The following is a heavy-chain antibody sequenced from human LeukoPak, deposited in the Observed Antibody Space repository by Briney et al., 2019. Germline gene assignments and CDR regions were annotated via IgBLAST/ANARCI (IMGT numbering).Heavy chain of an antibody. D-gene: IGHD3/OR15-3a*01. Sequence: GGSLRLSCAASGFTFSSYAMSWVRQAPGKGLEWVSGISGGAGTPYYADSVKGRFTISRDNSKNTLYLQMNSLRAEDTAVYYCAKDGLPYGLVSALQHWGQGTLVTVSS. CDR3: AKDGLPYGLVSALQH. CDR2: ISGGAGTP. CDR1: GFTFSSYA. J-gene: IGHJ1*01. V-gene: IGHV3-23*01.